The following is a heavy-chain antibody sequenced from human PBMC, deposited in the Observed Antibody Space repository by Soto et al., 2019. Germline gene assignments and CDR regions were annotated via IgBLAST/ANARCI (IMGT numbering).Heavy chain of an antibody. CDR2: IYYSGST. CDR1: GGSISSGGYY. V-gene: IGHV4-31*03. Sequence: QVRLQESGPGLVKPSQTLSLTCTVSGGSISSGGYYWSWIRQHPVKGLEWIGYIYYSGSTYYNPSLKSRVTVSVDTSKNQFSLNLSSVTAADTAVYYCARIWGIAARQGPLTFDFWGQGTLVTVSS. J-gene: IGHJ4*02. D-gene: IGHD6-6*01. CDR3: ARIWGIAARQGPLTFDF.